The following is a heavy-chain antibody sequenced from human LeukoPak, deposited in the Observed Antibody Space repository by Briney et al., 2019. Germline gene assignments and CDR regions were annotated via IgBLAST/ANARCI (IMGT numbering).Heavy chain of an antibody. CDR1: GGSISSYY. J-gene: IGHJ6*03. D-gene: IGHD3-10*01. CDR3: ARVRYYYGSGSYFPPKYYYYMDV. Sequence: SETLSLTCTVSGGSISSYYWSWIRQPPGKGLEWIGYIYYSGSTNYNPSLKSRVTISVDTSKNQFSLKLSSVTAADTAVYYCARVRYYYGSGSYFPPKYYYYMDVWGKGTTVTVSS. CDR2: IYYSGST. V-gene: IGHV4-59*01.